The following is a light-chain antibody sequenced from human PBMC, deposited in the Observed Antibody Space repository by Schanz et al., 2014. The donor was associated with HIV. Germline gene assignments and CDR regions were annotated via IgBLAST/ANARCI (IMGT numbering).Light chain of an antibody. V-gene: IGLV1-40*01. CDR1: SSNIGAGYE. Sequence: QSVLTQPPSVSGAPGQRVTISCTGSSSNIGAGYEVHWYKQLPETAPKLLIFGDKNRPSGVPDRYSGSKSGTSASLAISGLQSEDEADYYCAAWDDSLSGVVFGGGTKLTVL. CDR2: GDK. J-gene: IGLJ2*01. CDR3: AAWDDSLSGVV.